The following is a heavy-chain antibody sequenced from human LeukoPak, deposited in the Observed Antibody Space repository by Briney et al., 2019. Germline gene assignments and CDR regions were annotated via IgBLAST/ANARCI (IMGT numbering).Heavy chain of an antibody. CDR3: ARGGYTYGFDY. V-gene: IGHV5-51*01. D-gene: IGHD5-18*01. Sequence: GVLKISCKGSGYSFTSYWIVWVRQMPAKNLEWMGIIYPGDSDTRYSPSFQGQVTISADKSISTAYLQWSSLKASDTAIYYCARGGYTYGFDYWGQGTLVTVSS. CDR2: IYPGDSDT. J-gene: IGHJ4*02. CDR1: GYSFTSYW.